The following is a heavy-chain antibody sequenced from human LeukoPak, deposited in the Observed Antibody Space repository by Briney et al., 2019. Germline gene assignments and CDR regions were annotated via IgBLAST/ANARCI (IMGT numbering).Heavy chain of an antibody. V-gene: IGHV1-8*01. J-gene: IGHJ6*03. D-gene: IGHD3-10*01. Sequence: GASVNVSCKASGYTFTSYDINWVRQATGQGLEWMGWMNPNSGNTGYAQKFQGRVTMTRNTSISTAYMELSSLRSEDTAVYYCARGPWFLYYMDVWGKGTTVTISS. CDR1: GYTFTSYD. CDR2: MNPNSGNT. CDR3: ARGPWFLYYMDV.